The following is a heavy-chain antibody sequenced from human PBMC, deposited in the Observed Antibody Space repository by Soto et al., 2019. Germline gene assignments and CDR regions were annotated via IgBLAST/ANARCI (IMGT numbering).Heavy chain of an antibody. CDR1: GFTFSSYW. V-gene: IGHV3-7*01. J-gene: IGHJ6*02. Sequence: EVQLVESGGGLVQPGGSLRLSCVDSGFTFSSYWMSWVRQAPVKGLEWVGNIKQDGSEENYVDSLKGRFTISRDNAKNSMYLQMNRPRAEDSAVYYCARIAATGRGWDVWGQGTTVVVSS. D-gene: IGHD6-13*01. CDR2: IKQDGSEE. CDR3: ARIAATGRGWDV.